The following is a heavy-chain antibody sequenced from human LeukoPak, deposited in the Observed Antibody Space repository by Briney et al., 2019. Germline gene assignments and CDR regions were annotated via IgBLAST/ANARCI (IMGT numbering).Heavy chain of an antibody. D-gene: IGHD3-10*02. Sequence: GGSLRLSCAASGFTFSSYGMHWVRQAPGKGLEWVAVISYDGSNKYYADSVKGRFTISRDNAKNTLYLQMNSLRAEDTAVYYCARDRYYVLDYWGQGILVTVSS. CDR1: GFTFSSYG. CDR3: ARDRYYVLDY. CDR2: ISYDGSNK. J-gene: IGHJ4*02. V-gene: IGHV3-30*03.